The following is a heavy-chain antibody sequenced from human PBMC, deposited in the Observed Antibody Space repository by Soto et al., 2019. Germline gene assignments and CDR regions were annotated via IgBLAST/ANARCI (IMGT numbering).Heavy chain of an antibody. CDR3: ARDLAKGGGSAGFDY. J-gene: IGHJ4*02. D-gene: IGHD1-26*01. V-gene: IGHV1-2*02. CDR2: INPKSGGT. CDR1: GDTFTANY. Sequence: ASVKVSFKASGDTFTANYIHWLRQARGQGFEWMGWINPKSGGTKYPQKFQGRVTMTRDTSLSTVYMTLTRLTSDDTAVYYCARDLAKGGGSAGFDYWGQGTLVTVSS.